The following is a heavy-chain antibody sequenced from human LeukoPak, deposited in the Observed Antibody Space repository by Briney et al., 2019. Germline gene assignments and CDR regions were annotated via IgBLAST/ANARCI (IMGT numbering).Heavy chain of an antibody. CDR3: ARGYDSSGYYPDVY. CDR2: INHSGST. J-gene: IGHJ4*02. Sequence: SETLSLTRAVYGGSFSGYYWSWIRQPPGKGLEWIGEINHSGSTNYNPSLKSRVTISVDTSKNQFSLKLSSVTAADTAVYYCARGYDSSGYYPDVYWGQGTLVTVSS. D-gene: IGHD3-22*01. V-gene: IGHV4-34*01. CDR1: GGSFSGYY.